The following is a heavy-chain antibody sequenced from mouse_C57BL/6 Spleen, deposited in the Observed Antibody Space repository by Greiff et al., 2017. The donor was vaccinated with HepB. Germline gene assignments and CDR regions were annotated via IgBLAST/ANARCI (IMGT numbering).Heavy chain of an antibody. J-gene: IGHJ3*01. CDR2: ISSGSSTI. D-gene: IGHD1-1*01. V-gene: IGHV5-17*01. CDR3: ARGYYGSSAWFAY. Sequence: EVKLMESGGGLVKPGGSLKLSCAASGFTFSDYGMHWVRQAPEKGLEWVAYISSGSSTIYYADTVKGRFTISRDYAKNTLFLQMTSLRSEDTAMYYCARGYYGSSAWFAYWGQGTLVTVSA. CDR1: GFTFSDYG.